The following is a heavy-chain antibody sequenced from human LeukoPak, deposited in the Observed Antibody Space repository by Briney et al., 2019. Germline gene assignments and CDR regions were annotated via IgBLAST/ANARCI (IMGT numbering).Heavy chain of an antibody. Sequence: TGGSLRLSCAASGFTFSSYAMSWVRQAPGKGLEWVSGISGSGGSTDYADSVKGRFTISRDNSKNTLYLQMNSLRAEDTAVYYCAKDRVPDSAWEIEYWGQGTLVTVSS. CDR1: GFTFSSYA. CDR3: AKDRVPDSAWEIEY. J-gene: IGHJ4*02. CDR2: ISGSGGST. D-gene: IGHD6-19*01. V-gene: IGHV3-23*01.